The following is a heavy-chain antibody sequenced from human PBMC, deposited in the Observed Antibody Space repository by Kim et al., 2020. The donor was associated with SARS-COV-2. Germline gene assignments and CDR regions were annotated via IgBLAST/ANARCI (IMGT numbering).Heavy chain of an antibody. J-gene: IGHJ6*03. D-gene: IGHD3-3*01. V-gene: IGHV3-53*01. Sequence: VKGRITISRNNTKNTLYLQMNSLRAEDTAVYYCAGEYYDFWSCYHYYMDVWGKGTTVTVSS. CDR3: AGEYYDFWSCYHYYMDV.